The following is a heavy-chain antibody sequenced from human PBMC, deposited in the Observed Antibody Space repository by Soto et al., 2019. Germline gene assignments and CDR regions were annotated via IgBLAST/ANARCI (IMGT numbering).Heavy chain of an antibody. D-gene: IGHD6-19*01. J-gene: IGHJ5*02. V-gene: IGHV4-39*01. Sequence: PSETLSLTCTVSGVSIHNSHSFWGWIRQPPGKGLEFIGTVYYSGGAHYNSSLKSRVTISVDTANNQVSLRMRSLTAADTAVYYCARHGSDSGWFIFDPWGQGALVTVSS. CDR1: GVSIHNSHSF. CDR3: ARHGSDSGWFIFDP. CDR2: VYYSGGA.